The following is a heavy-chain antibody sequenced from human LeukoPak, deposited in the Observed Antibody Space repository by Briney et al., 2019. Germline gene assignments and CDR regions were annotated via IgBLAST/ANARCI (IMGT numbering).Heavy chain of an antibody. J-gene: IGHJ4*02. CDR3: AKVLRYFDAGFDY. CDR1: GFTLSDYY. Sequence: AGGSLRLSCAASGFTLSDYYMSWVRQAPGKGLEWVSAISGSGGSTYYADSVKGRFTISRDNSKNTLYLQMNSLRAEDTAVYYCAKVLRYFDAGFDYWGQGTLVTVSS. D-gene: IGHD3-9*01. CDR2: ISGSGGST. V-gene: IGHV3-23*01.